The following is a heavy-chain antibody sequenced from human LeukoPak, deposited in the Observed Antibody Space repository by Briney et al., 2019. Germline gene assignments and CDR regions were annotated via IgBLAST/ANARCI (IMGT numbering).Heavy chain of an antibody. Sequence: GRSLRLYCAASGFTFSSYGMHWVRQAPGKGLEWVAIISNDGSNKHYADSVKGRFTVSRDNSENTLYLQMNSLRAEDTAMYYCAKRIAGSATGVWWYLDLWGRGTLVTVSS. CDR3: AKRIAGSATGVWWYLDL. V-gene: IGHV3-30*18. CDR1: GFTFSSYG. CDR2: ISNDGSNK. D-gene: IGHD6-13*01. J-gene: IGHJ2*01.